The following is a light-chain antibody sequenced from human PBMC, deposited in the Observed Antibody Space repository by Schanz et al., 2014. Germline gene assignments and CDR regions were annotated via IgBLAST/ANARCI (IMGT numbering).Light chain of an antibody. CDR1: QGISSW. CDR2: AAS. CDR3: QQSYSTPWT. J-gene: IGKJ1*01. V-gene: IGKV1-12*01. Sequence: DIQMPQSPSSVSASVGDRVTITCRASQGISSWLAWYQQKPGKAPKLLIYAASPLQSGVPSRFSGRGSGIDSNLTISRMQQDDFPTHDCQQSYSTPWTFGPGTKVEIK.